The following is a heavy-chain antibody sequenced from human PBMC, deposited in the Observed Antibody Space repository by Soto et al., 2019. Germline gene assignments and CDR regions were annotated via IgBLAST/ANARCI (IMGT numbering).Heavy chain of an antibody. Sequence: GGSLRLSCAASGVTFIAFAMNWVRQATGKGLEWVSAITGSGGSTYYVDSVKGRFTISRDNSKNTLHLQMNSLRAEDSAVYYCAKLSGYDYYYYIDVWGKGTTVTVSS. J-gene: IGHJ6*03. V-gene: IGHV3-23*01. CDR1: GVTFIAFA. CDR2: ITGSGGST. CDR3: AKLSGYDYYYYIDV. D-gene: IGHD1-26*01.